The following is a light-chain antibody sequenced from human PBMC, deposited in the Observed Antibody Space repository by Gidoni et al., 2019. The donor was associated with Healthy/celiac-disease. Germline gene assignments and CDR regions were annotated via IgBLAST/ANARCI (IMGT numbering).Light chain of an antibody. V-gene: IGKV1-8*01. CDR1: QGISSY. J-gene: IGKJ1*01. CDR3: QQYYSYPRE. CDR2: AAS. Sequence: AIRITQPPSSLSASTGDRVTITCRASQGISSYLAWYQQKPGKAPKLLIYAASTLQSGVPPRFSGSGSGTDFTLTISCLQSEDFATYYCQQYYSYPREFGQGTKVEIK.